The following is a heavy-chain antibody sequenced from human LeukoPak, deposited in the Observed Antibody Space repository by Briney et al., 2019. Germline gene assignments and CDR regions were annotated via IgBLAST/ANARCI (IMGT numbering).Heavy chain of an antibody. CDR2: ISGSGGGT. J-gene: IGHJ4*02. D-gene: IGHD3-22*01. Sequence: PGGSLRLSCAASGFTFSSYAMSWVRQAPGKGLEWVSAISGSGGGTYYADSVKGRFTISRDNSKNTLYLQMNSLRAEDTAVYYCAKDWDYYDSSGYYYYWGQGTLVTVSS. CDR3: AKDWDYYDSSGYYYY. V-gene: IGHV3-23*01. CDR1: GFTFSSYA.